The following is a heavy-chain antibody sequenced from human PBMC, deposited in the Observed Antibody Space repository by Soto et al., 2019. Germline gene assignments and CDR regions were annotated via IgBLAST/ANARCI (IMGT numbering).Heavy chain of an antibody. CDR2: IWYDGSNK. Sequence: GGSLRLSCAASGFTFSSYGMHWVRQAPGKGLEWVAVIWYDGSNKYYADSVKGRFTISRDNSKNTLYLQMNSLRAEDTAVYYCARALVSIAAAGTGYYYYGMDAWGQGTTVTVSS. J-gene: IGHJ6*02. V-gene: IGHV3-33*01. D-gene: IGHD6-13*01. CDR1: GFTFSSYG. CDR3: ARALVSIAAAGTGYYYYGMDA.